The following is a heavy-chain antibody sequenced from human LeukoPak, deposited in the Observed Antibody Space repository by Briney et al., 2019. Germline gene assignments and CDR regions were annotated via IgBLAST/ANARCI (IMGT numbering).Heavy chain of an antibody. V-gene: IGHV1-2*06. Sequence: GASVKVSCKASGYTFTGYYMHWVRQAPGQGLEWMGRINPNSGGTSYAQKFQGRVTMTRDTSISTAYMELSRLRSDDTAVYYCARSYGDYGNHYYYMDVWGKGTTVTVSS. D-gene: IGHD4-17*01. J-gene: IGHJ6*03. CDR1: GYTFTGYY. CDR2: INPNSGGT. CDR3: ARSYGDYGNHYYYMDV.